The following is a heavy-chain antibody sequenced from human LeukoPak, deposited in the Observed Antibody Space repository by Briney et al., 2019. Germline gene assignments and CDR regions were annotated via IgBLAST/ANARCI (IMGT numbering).Heavy chain of an antibody. CDR2: ITGSGPYM. J-gene: IGHJ4*02. Sequence: GGSLRLSCAASGFTFSTFAMHWVRLSPGKGLEWVSSITGSGPYMLYADSVKHRFTISRDNTKNLLYLEMNSLRAEGTAMYFCVRDVGAVRGEVYFDYWGQGTLVTVSS. V-gene: IGHV3-21*06. CDR3: VRDVGAVRGEVYFDY. D-gene: IGHD3-10*01. CDR1: GFTFSTFA.